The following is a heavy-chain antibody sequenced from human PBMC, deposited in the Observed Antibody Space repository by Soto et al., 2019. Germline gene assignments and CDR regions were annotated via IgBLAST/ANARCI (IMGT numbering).Heavy chain of an antibody. CDR1: GASISSYY. CDR2: IYYSGST. Sequence: PAETLSLTCTASGASISSYYWIWIRQPPGKGLEWIGYIYYSGSTNYNPSLKSRVNISVDRSKNQFSLKLSSVTVADTAVYYCARSQTTVTSYDYWGHGTLVTVSS. V-gene: IGHV4-59*12. CDR3: ARSQTTVTSYDY. D-gene: IGHD4-17*01. J-gene: IGHJ4*01.